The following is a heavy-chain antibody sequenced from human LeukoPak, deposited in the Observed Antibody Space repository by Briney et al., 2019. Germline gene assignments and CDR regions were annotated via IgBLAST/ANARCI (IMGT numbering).Heavy chain of an antibody. D-gene: IGHD2-15*01. J-gene: IGHJ6*02. CDR3: ARDGCSGGSCYAPLGYYYYGMDV. CDR1: GYTFTSYY. CDR2: INPSGGST. Sequence: GASVKVSCKASGYTFTSYYMHWVRQAPGQGLEWMGIINPSGGSTSYAQKFQGRVTMTRDTSTSTVYMELSSLRSEDTAVYYCARDGCSGGSCYAPLGYYYYGMDVWGQGTTVTVSS. V-gene: IGHV1-46*01.